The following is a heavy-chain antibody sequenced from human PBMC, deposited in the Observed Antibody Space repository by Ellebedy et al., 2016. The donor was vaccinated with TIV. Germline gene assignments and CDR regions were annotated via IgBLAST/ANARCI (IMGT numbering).Heavy chain of an antibody. V-gene: IGHV3-74*01. J-gene: IGHJ4*02. CDR3: ARGGGCGSGDCWAFDY. CDR1: GFAFSNHW. Sequence: GESLKISCAASGFAFSNHWMHWVRQAPGKGLEWVSRINNDGSSTIYADSVKGRFTISRDNAKNTLYLQMNSLRAEDTDVYSCARGGGCGSGDCWAFDYWGQGTLVTVSS. CDR2: INNDGSST. D-gene: IGHD2-21*02.